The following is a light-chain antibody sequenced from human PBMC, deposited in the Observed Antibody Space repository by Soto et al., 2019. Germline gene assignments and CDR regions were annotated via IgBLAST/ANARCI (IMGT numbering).Light chain of an antibody. V-gene: IGKV3-11*01. CDR2: DAS. CDR1: QSVGTY. Sequence: VLSESPVTLSLARGERARLSCKASQSVGTYLAWYQQKPGQAPRLLIYDASNRATGIAPRFRGSGSGTDFTLTISSVEPEDFAVYICQQRSNWPTTLGQGTRLEI. J-gene: IGKJ5*01. CDR3: QQRSNWPTT.